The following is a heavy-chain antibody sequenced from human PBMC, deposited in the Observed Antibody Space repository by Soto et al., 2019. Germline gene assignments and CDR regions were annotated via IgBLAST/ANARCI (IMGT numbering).Heavy chain of an antibody. CDR1: GGTFSSYA. V-gene: IGHV1-69*12. CDR3: ARDLESSGWYRGRPLAY. J-gene: IGHJ4*02. D-gene: IGHD6-19*01. Sequence: QVQLVQSGAEVKKPGSSVKVSCKASGGTFSSYAISWVRQAPGQGLEWMGGIIPIFGTANYAQKFQGRVTITAXXSXSXXYMELSSLRSEDTAVYYCARDLESSGWYRGRPLAYWGQGTLVTVSS. CDR2: IIPIFGTA.